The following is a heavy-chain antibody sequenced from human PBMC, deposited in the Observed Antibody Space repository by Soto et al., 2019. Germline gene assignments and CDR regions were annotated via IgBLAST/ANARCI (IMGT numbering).Heavy chain of an antibody. J-gene: IGHJ4*02. CDR1: GFTFSSYA. V-gene: IGHV3-23*01. D-gene: IGHD5-12*01. CDR3: AKYPRAGWLQYPFDY. CDR2: ISGSGGST. Sequence: EVQLLESGGGLVQPGGSLRLSCAASGFTFSSYAMSWVRQAPGKGLEWVSAISGSGGSTYYADSVKGRFTISRDNSKNTQYLQMNSLRAEDTAVYYCAKYPRAGWLQYPFDYWGQGTLVTVSS.